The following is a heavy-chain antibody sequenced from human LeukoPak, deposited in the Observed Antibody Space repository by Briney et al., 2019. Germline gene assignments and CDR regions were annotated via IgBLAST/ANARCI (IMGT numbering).Heavy chain of an antibody. J-gene: IGHJ4*02. CDR2: MRNDGSQI. V-gene: IGHV3-30*02. CDR1: GFTFNNYD. CDR3: ARESDSGSYEGY. D-gene: IGHD1-26*01. Sequence: GGSLRLSCAASGFTFNNYDIHWVRQAPGKGLEWVASMRNDGSQIYHADSVKGRFTISRDNSKNTLYLQMNSLRAEDTAVYYCARESDSGSYEGYWGQGTLVTVSS.